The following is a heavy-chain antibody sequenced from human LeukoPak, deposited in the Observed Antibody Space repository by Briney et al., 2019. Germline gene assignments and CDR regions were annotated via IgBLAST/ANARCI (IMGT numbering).Heavy chain of an antibody. V-gene: IGHV1-69*13. J-gene: IGHJ4*02. D-gene: IGHD1-26*01. CDR1: GGTFSSYA. CDR2: IIPIFGTA. CDR3: AREVRVGATTVDY. Sequence: SVKVSCKASGGTFSSYAISWVRQAPGQGLEWMGGIIPIFGTANYAQKFQGRVTITADESTSTAYMELSSLRSEDTAVYYCAREVRVGATTVDYWGQGTLATVSS.